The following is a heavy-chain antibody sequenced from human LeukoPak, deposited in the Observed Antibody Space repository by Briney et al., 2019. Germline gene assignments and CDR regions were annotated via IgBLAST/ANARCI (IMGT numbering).Heavy chain of an antibody. D-gene: IGHD3-10*01. J-gene: IGHJ3*02. CDR2: IYYSGST. Sequence: SETLSLTCTVSGGSISSGGYYWSWIRQRPGKGLEWIGYIYYSGSTYYNPSLKSRVTISVDTSKNQFSLKLSSVTAADTAVYYCARGAPLWFGEGLDAFDIWGQGTMVTVSS. CDR1: GGSISSGGYY. V-gene: IGHV4-31*03. CDR3: ARGAPLWFGEGLDAFDI.